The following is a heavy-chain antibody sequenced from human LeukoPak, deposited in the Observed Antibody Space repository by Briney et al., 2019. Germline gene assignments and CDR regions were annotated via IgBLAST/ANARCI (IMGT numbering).Heavy chain of an antibody. CDR2: IIPIFGTA. D-gene: IGHD2-15*01. Sequence: ASVKVSCKASGGTFSSYAISWVRQAPGQGLEWMGGIIPIFGTANYAQKFQGRVTITTDESTSTAYMELSSLRSEDTAVYYCARGQGYCSGGSCYSDYYYGMDVWGQGTTVTVSS. J-gene: IGHJ6*02. CDR1: GGTFSSYA. CDR3: ARGQGYCSGGSCYSDYYYGMDV. V-gene: IGHV1-69*05.